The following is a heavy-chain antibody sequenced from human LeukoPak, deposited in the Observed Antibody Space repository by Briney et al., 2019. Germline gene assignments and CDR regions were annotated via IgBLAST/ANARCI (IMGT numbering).Heavy chain of an antibody. CDR3: ARVRTPGITIFGVVIMNYYHYMDV. CDR2: ISAYNGNT. Sequence: ASVKVSCKASGYTFTSYGISWVRQAPGQGLEWMGWISAYNGNTNYAQKLQGRVTMTTDTSTSTAYMELRSLRSDDTAVYYCARVRTPGITIFGVVIMNYYHYMDVWGKGTTVTVSS. J-gene: IGHJ6*03. D-gene: IGHD3-3*01. CDR1: GYTFTSYG. V-gene: IGHV1-18*01.